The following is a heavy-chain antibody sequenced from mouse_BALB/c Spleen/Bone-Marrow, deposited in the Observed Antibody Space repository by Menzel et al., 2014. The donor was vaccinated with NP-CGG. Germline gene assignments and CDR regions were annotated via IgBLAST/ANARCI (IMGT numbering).Heavy chain of an antibody. CDR3: ARRALDYWYFDV. CDR2: INTGGSYT. J-gene: IGHJ1*01. Sequence: EVKLVESGGGLVRPGGSLRLSCAASGFTFSSYDMSWVRQTPEKRLEWVAIINTGGSYTYYSDSVKGRFTISRDNAKNTLYLQMISLRSEDTAMYYCARRALDYWYFDVWGAGTTVTVSS. CDR1: GFTFSSYD. V-gene: IGHV5-9-3*01.